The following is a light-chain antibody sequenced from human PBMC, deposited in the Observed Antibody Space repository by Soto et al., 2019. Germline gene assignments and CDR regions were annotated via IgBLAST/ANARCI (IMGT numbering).Light chain of an antibody. Sequence: DIQMTQSPSTRSASVGDRVTITCRASQSISSWLAWYQQKPGKAPKLLIYKASSLESGVPSRFSGSGSGTQFTLTISSLQPDDFATYYCQQSNTYSPTFGQGTKVDIK. CDR2: KAS. V-gene: IGKV1-5*03. J-gene: IGKJ1*01. CDR1: QSISSW. CDR3: QQSNTYSPT.